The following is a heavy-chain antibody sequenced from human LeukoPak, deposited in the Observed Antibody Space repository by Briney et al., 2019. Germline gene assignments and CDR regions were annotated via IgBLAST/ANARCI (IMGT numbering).Heavy chain of an antibody. CDR1: GYTFTSYY. V-gene: IGHV1-46*01. CDR3: ARAARGYDYFDY. Sequence: ASVKVSCKASGYTFTSYYMHWVRQAPGQGLEWMGIINPSGGSTSYAQKFQGRVTMTRDTSTSTVYMELSSLRAEDTAVYYCARAARGYDYFDYWGQGTLVTVSS. J-gene: IGHJ4*02. D-gene: IGHD6-25*01. CDR2: INPSGGST.